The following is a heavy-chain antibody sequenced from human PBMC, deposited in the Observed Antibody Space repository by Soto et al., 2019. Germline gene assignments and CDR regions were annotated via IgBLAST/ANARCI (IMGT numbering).Heavy chain of an antibody. CDR1: GFTFSNYA. CDR2: ISGSGGST. Sequence: GGSLRLSCAASGFTFSNYAMTWVRQAPGKGLEWVSGISGSGGSTDYADSVGGRFTISRDNSKNTLYLQMSSLRAEDTAVYYCAKNPSLYHYYYMDVWGKGTPVTVS. CDR3: AKNPSLYHYYYMDV. V-gene: IGHV3-23*01. J-gene: IGHJ6*03.